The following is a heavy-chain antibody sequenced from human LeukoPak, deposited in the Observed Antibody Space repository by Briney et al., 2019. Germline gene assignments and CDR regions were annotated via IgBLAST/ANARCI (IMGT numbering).Heavy chain of an antibody. Sequence: GASVKVSCKASGGTFSSYAISWVRQAPGQGLEWMGGIIPIFGTANYAQKFEGRVTITADESTSTAYMELSSLRSEDTAVYYCAGGMGYDAFDIWGQGTMVTVSS. D-gene: IGHD1-14*01. CDR1: GGTFSSYA. CDR2: IIPIFGTA. J-gene: IGHJ3*02. CDR3: AGGMGYDAFDI. V-gene: IGHV1-69*13.